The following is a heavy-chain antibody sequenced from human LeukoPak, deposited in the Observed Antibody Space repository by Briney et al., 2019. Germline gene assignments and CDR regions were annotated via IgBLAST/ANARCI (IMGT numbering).Heavy chain of an antibody. V-gene: IGHV3-66*01. Sequence: PGGSLRLSCAASGFTVSNNCINWVRQAPGKGLEWVSVIYSGGSTYYADSGKGRFTISRDNSKNTLYLQMNTLRAEDAAVYYCARDFVVSPTRRGQGTLVTVSS. CDR3: ARDFVVSPTR. D-gene: IGHD5/OR15-5a*01. CDR1: GFTVSNNC. CDR2: IYSGGST. J-gene: IGHJ4*02.